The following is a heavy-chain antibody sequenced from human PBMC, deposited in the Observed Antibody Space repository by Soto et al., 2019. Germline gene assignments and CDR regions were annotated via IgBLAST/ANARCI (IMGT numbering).Heavy chain of an antibody. D-gene: IGHD6-13*01. Sequence: PSETLSLTCTVSGGSIISSSYYWGWIRQPPGKGLEWIGSIYYSGSTYYNPSLKSRVTISVDTSKNQFSLQLSSVTAADTAVYYCARHGAAAGTNWFDPWGQGTLVTVSS. CDR2: IYYSGST. CDR3: ARHGAAAGTNWFDP. J-gene: IGHJ5*02. CDR1: GGSIISSSYY. V-gene: IGHV4-39*01.